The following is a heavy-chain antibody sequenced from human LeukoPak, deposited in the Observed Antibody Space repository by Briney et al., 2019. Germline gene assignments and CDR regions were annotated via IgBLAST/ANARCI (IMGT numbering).Heavy chain of an antibody. CDR1: GSSFDNYG. V-gene: IGHV3-48*01. J-gene: IGHJ4*02. D-gene: IGHD1-26*01. CDR3: VRDQQWESPHYFDF. Sequence: GGSLRLSCVTSGSSFDNYGMSWVRRAPGKGLEWISYFSSRKNIVNYADSVKGRFTISRDKAKTSLYLQMNSLRAEDTAVYYCVRDQQWESPHYFDFWGQGTPVTVSS. CDR2: FSSRKNIV.